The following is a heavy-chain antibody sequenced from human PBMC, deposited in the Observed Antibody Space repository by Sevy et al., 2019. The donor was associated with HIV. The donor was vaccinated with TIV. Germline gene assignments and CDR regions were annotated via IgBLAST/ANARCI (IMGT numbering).Heavy chain of an antibody. Sequence: SETLSLTCAGYGGSFSGYYWSWIRQPPGKGLEWIGEINHSGSTNYNPSLKSRVTISVDTSKNKFSLKLSSVTAADTAVYYCARGDKLGAEAGTLRYYYGMDVWGQGTKVTVSS. CDR1: GGSFSGYY. CDR2: INHSGST. J-gene: IGHJ6*02. D-gene: IGHD6-13*01. V-gene: IGHV4-34*01. CDR3: ARGDKLGAEAGTLRYYYGMDV.